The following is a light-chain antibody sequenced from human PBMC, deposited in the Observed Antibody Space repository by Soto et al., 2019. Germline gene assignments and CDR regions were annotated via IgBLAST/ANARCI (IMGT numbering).Light chain of an antibody. CDR2: SHN. CDR3: SSGDDSRTVVV. CDR1: DSNIGRNT. V-gene: IGLV1-44*01. J-gene: IGLJ2*01. Sequence: QSVLTQPPSASGTPGQRVTISCSGSDSNIGRNTVNWYQHLPGTAPKLVIFSHNKRPSGVPDRFSGSTSGTSASLAISDLQAEDEAYYYCSSGDDSRTVVVFCGGTQLTVL.